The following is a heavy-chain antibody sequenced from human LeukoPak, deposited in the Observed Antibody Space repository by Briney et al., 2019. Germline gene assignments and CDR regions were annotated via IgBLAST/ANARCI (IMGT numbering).Heavy chain of an antibody. J-gene: IGHJ4*02. D-gene: IGHD3-16*01. Sequence: GGSLRLSCAASGFTFSCYSMNWVRQAPGKGLEWVSSISSSSSYIYYADSVKGRFTISRDNAKNSLYLQMNSLRAEDTAVYYCASNLLPSGGIDYWGQGTLVTVSS. CDR1: GFTFSCYS. V-gene: IGHV3-21*04. CDR2: ISSSSSYI. CDR3: ASNLLPSGGIDY.